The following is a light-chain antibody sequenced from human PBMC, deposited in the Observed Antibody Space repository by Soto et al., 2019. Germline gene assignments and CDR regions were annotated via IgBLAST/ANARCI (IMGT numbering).Light chain of an antibody. CDR1: ESVNSNY. CDR2: GAS. Sequence: EIVLTQSPVTLSLSPGESATLSCRASESVNSNYLAWYQQKPGQAPRLLIFGASSRATGIPNRFSGSGSGTDFTLTIRGLEPEDFAVYYCHQYGLLPRHPFGQGTKLEIK. J-gene: IGKJ2*01. V-gene: IGKV3-20*01. CDR3: HQYGLLPRHP.